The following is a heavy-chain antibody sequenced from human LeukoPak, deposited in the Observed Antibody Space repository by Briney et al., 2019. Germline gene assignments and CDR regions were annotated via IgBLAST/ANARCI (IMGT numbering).Heavy chain of an antibody. Sequence: SQTLSLTCTVSGGSISSGGYYWSWIRQHPGKGLEWTGYIYYSGSTYYNPSLKSRVTISVDTSKNQFSLKLSSVTAADTAVYYCARGIYCSSTSCFPGVWFDPWGQGTLVTVSS. CDR1: GGSISSGGYY. J-gene: IGHJ5*02. CDR3: ARGIYCSSTSCFPGVWFDP. CDR2: IYYSGST. D-gene: IGHD2-2*01. V-gene: IGHV4-31*03.